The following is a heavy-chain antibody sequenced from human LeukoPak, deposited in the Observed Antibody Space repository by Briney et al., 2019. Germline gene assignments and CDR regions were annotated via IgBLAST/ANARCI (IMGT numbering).Heavy chain of an antibody. J-gene: IGHJ6*02. D-gene: IGHD3-3*01. Sequence: ASVKVSCKASGYTFTSYDINWVRQATGQGLEWMGWMNPNSGNTGYAQKFQGRVTMARNTSISTAYMELSSLRSEDTAVYYCARVPPTYYDFWSGIRGPYYYYYGMDVWGQGTTATVSS. CDR1: GYTFTSYD. CDR2: MNPNSGNT. CDR3: ARVPPTYYDFWSGIRGPYYYYYGMDV. V-gene: IGHV1-8*01.